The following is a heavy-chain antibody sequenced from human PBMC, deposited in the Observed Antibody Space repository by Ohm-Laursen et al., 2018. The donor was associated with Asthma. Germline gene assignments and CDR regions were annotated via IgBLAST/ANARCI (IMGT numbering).Heavy chain of an antibody. Sequence: SSVKVSCKASGGTFSRSAISWVRQAPGQGLEWMGGIYPIFGPANYAQKFQGRVTITADESTSTAYMELSSLRSEDTAVYYCARGADQYGMDVWGQGTTATVSS. CDR3: ARGADQYGMDV. CDR2: IYPIFGPA. D-gene: IGHD2-2*01. V-gene: IGHV1-69*01. CDR1: GGTFSRSA. J-gene: IGHJ6*02.